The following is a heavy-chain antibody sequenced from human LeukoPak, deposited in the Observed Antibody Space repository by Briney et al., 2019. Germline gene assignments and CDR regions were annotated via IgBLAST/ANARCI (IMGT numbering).Heavy chain of an antibody. D-gene: IGHD4-17*01. Sequence: GGSLRLSCAASGFTFRSYSMNWVRQAPGKGLEWVSYISFSSNTIYYADSVKGRFTISRDNAKNSLYLQMHSLRDEDTAVYYCARDRYGDWYFDYWGQGTLVTVSS. CDR1: GFTFRSYS. CDR2: ISFSSNTI. J-gene: IGHJ4*02. V-gene: IGHV3-48*02. CDR3: ARDRYGDWYFDY.